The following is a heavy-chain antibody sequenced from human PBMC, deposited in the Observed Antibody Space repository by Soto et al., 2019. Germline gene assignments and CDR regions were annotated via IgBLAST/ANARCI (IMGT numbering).Heavy chain of an antibody. CDR3: AKAFYGGKLRPYFQH. Sequence: GGSLRLSCAASGFTFSSYGMHWVRQAPGKGLEWVAVISYDGSNKYYADSVKGRFTISRDNSKNTLYLQMNSLRAEDTAVYYCAKAFYGGKLRPYFQHWGQGTLVTVSS. D-gene: IGHD4-17*01. CDR2: ISYDGSNK. CDR1: GFTFSSYG. V-gene: IGHV3-30*18. J-gene: IGHJ1*01.